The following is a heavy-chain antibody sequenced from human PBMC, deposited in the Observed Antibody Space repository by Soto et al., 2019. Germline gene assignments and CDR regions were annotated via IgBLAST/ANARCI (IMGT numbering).Heavy chain of an antibody. V-gene: IGHV3-48*02. CDR1: GFPFSFYS. J-gene: IGHJ4*02. CDR2: ITSTSSAI. CDR3: ARDGKGAAYTHGPYYFDY. Sequence: GGSLRLSCAASGFPFSFYSMNWVRQAPGKGFEWISYITSTSSAINYVDSVRGRFTISRDNAMRSLFLHMNSLRDEDTAVYYCARDGKGAAYTHGPYYFDYWGQGALVTVSS. D-gene: IGHD1-1*01.